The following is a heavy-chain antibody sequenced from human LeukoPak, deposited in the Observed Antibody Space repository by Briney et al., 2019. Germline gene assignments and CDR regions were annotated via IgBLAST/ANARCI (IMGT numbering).Heavy chain of an antibody. CDR1: GGSISSYY. J-gene: IGHJ6*03. CDR2: IYYSGST. D-gene: IGHD2-21*01. Sequence: SETLSLTCTVSGGSISSYYWSWIRQPPGKGLEWIGYIYYSGSTNYNPSLKSRVTISVDTSKNQFSLKLSSVTAADTAVYYCARSNSPYAPMDVWGRGTTVTVSS. CDR3: ARSNSPYAPMDV. V-gene: IGHV4-59*08.